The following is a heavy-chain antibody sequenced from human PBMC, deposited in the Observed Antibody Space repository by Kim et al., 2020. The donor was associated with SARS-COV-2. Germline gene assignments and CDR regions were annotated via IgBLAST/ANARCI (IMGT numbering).Heavy chain of an antibody. CDR1: GYSISSGYY. CDR2: IYHSGST. CDR3: ARDLSIVVVPAATNWFDP. D-gene: IGHD2-2*01. V-gene: IGHV4-38-2*02. Sequence: SETLSLTCTVSGYSISSGYYWGWIRQPPGKGLEWIGSIYHSGSTYYNPSLKSRVTISVDTSKNQFSLKLSSVTAADTAVYYCARDLSIVVVPAATNWFDPWGQGTLVTVSS. J-gene: IGHJ5*02.